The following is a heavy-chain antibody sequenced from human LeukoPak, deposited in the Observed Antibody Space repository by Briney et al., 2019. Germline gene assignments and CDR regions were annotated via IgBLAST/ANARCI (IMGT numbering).Heavy chain of an antibody. Sequence: SQTLSLTCVISGDSVSSNSAAWNWIRQSPSRGLEWLGRTYYRSKWYYDYSVAVKSRVTINPDTSKDQFSLQLSSVTPEDTAVYYCVRDPVGGSAIFDCWGQGALVTVSS. CDR1: GDSVSSNSAA. CDR3: VRDPVGGSAIFDC. CDR2: TYYRSKWYY. J-gene: IGHJ4*02. V-gene: IGHV6-1*01. D-gene: IGHD3-16*01.